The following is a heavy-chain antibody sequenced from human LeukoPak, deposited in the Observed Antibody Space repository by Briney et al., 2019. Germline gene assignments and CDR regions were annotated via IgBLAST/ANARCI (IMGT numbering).Heavy chain of an antibody. J-gene: IGHJ4*02. CDR3: AKDIGFLEWLLTFDY. CDR1: GFTFSSYG. Sequence: GGSLRLSCAASGFTFSSYGMHWVRQAPGKGLEWVAVIWYDGSNKYYADSVKGRFTTSRDNSENTLYLQMNSLRAEDTAVYYCAKDIGFLEWLLTFDYWGQGTLVTVSS. D-gene: IGHD3-3*01. V-gene: IGHV3-33*06. CDR2: IWYDGSNK.